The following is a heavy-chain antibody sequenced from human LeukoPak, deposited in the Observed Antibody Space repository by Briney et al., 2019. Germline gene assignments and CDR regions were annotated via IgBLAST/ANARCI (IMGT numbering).Heavy chain of an antibody. Sequence: GGSLRLSCTASGFTFSSTGMHWVRQAPGKGLDWVASISYDGSSKKYVDSVKGRFTISRDNSKRTLYLQMNSLRSEDTAVYYCAKEGLRFFDFWGQGTLVTVSS. V-gene: IGHV3-30*18. CDR1: GFTFSSTG. CDR3: AKEGLRFFDF. D-gene: IGHD5-12*01. CDR2: ISYDGSSK. J-gene: IGHJ4*02.